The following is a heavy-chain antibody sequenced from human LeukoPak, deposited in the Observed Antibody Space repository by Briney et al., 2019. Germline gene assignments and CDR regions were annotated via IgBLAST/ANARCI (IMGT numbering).Heavy chain of an antibody. CDR2: INEDGSQT. J-gene: IGHJ2*01. CDR1: GFTLCGYW. CDR3: ARRYFDL. V-gene: IGHV3-7*01. Sequence: AGGSLRLSCAASGFTLCGYWMPWVRQAPGRGLEWVANINEDGSQTYYLGSVKGRFTISRDNAKDSLYLQMNSLRVDDTAVYYCARRYFDLWGRGTLVSVSS.